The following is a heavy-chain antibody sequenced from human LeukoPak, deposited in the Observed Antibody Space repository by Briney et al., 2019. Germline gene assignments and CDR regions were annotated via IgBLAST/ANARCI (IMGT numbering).Heavy chain of an antibody. CDR3: ARDLRLWFGESPFDY. J-gene: IGHJ4*02. CDR2: VNSDGSST. Sequence: GGSLRLSCAASGFTFSSYWMHWVRQAPGKGLVWVSRVNSDGSSTSYADSVKGRFTISRDNAKNTLYLQMNSLRAEDTAVYYRARDLRLWFGESPFDYWGQGTLVTVSS. V-gene: IGHV3-74*01. CDR1: GFTFSSYW. D-gene: IGHD3-10*01.